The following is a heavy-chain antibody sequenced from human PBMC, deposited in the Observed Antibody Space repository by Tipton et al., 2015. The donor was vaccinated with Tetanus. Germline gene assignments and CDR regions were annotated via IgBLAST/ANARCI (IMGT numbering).Heavy chain of an antibody. D-gene: IGHD6-6*01. CDR2: IYPTGNT. J-gene: IGHJ3*02. Sequence: TLSLTCTVSGGSIDSFYWTWLRQPAGKPLEWIGRIYPTGNTKYNPSLMSRVAMSVGMSRNQFSLRLNSVTSADTAVYYCARDKRLADRTPFDMWGLGTLVTVSS. V-gene: IGHV4-4*07. CDR3: ARDKRLADRTPFDM. CDR1: GGSIDSFY.